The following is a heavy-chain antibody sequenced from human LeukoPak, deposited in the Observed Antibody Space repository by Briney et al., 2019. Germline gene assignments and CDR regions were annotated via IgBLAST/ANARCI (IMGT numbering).Heavy chain of an antibody. Sequence: GGSLRLSCAAFGFTFSSYGMHWVRQAPGKGLEWVAFIRYDGSNKYYADSVKGRFTISRDNSKNTLSLQMNSLRTEDTAVYYCASGTGFYESSGYYPFDFWGQGTLVTISS. V-gene: IGHV3-30*02. J-gene: IGHJ4*02. CDR3: ASGTGFYESSGYYPFDF. D-gene: IGHD3-22*01. CDR2: IRYDGSNK. CDR1: GFTFSSYG.